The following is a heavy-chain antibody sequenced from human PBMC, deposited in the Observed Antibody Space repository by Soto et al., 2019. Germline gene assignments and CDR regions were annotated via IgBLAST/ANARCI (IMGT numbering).Heavy chain of an antibody. CDR2: IYYSGST. D-gene: IGHD5-12*01. CDR3: ARRVATTYMDV. CDR1: GGSISSYY. V-gene: IGHV4-59*08. Sequence: PSETLSLTCTVSGGSISSYYWSWIRQPPGKGLEWIGYIYYSGSTNYNPSLKSRVTISVDTSKNQFSLKLSSVTAADTAVYYCARRVATTYMDVWGKGTTVTVCS. J-gene: IGHJ6*03.